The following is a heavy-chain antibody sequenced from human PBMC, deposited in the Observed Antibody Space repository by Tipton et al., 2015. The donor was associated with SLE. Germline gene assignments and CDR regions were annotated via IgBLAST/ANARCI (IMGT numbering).Heavy chain of an antibody. D-gene: IGHD3-3*01. CDR3: ARGDEDFWSGYSTGNYFDY. V-gene: IGHV3-74*01. Sequence: LSLTCAASGFTFSSYWMHWVRQAPGKGLVWVSRINSDGSSTSYADSVKGRFTISRDNAKNTLYLQMNSLRAEDTAVYYCARGDEDFWSGYSTGNYFDYWGQGTLVTVSS. CDR2: INSDGSST. CDR1: GFTFSSYW. J-gene: IGHJ4*02.